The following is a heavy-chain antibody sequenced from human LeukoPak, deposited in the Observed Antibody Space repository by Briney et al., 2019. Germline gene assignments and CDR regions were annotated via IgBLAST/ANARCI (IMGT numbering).Heavy chain of an antibody. CDR2: ISGSGGRT. V-gene: IGHV3-23*01. D-gene: IGHD3-22*01. CDR1: GFTFSSYA. J-gene: IGHJ4*02. CDR3: AKAEGSAGYYYDSTGYYNLDY. Sequence: PGGSLRLSCAASGFTFSSYAMSWVRQAPGKGLEWVSGISGSGGRTNYADSVEGRFTISRDNSKNTLCLQMNSLRAEGTAVYYCAKAEGSAGYYYDSTGYYNLDYWGQGTLVTVSS.